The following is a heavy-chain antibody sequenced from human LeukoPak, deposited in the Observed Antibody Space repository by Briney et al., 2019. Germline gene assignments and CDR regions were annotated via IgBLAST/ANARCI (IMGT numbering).Heavy chain of an antibody. CDR2: IRYDVSNK. D-gene: IGHD1-14*01. J-gene: IGHJ5*01. Sequence: PGGSLKLSCTASGFTFSSYGMHWVRQAPGKGLEWVAFIRYDVSNKNYAHYVKGRFTISRDDSKNTLYLQMNSLRSEDTAVYYCAKGEETGWFDAWGQGTLVTVSS. CDR3: AKGEETGWFDA. V-gene: IGHV3-30*02. CDR1: GFTFSSYG.